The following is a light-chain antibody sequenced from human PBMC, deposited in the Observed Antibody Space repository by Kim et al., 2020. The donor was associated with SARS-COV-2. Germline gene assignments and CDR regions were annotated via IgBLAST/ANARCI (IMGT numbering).Light chain of an antibody. CDR1: QGVASN. Sequence: KVMTQSPATLSVSPGERATLSCRASQGVASNLAWYQQKPGQAPRLLIYGASSRATGIPARFSGSGSGTEFTLTISSLQSEDFAIYYCQQYNNWPLTFGGGTKVDIK. J-gene: IGKJ4*01. CDR2: GAS. CDR3: QQYNNWPLT. V-gene: IGKV3-15*01.